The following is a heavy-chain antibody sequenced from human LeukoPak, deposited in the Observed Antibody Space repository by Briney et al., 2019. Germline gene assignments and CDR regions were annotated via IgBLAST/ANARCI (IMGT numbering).Heavy chain of an antibody. CDR2: IYYSGST. Sequence: SETLSLTCTVSGGSISSYYWSWIRQPPGKGLEWIGYIYYSGSTNYNPSLKSRVTISVDTSKNQFSLKLSSVTAADTAVYYCAREGSSSLMFDYWGQGTLVTVSS. CDR1: GGSISSYY. D-gene: IGHD6-6*01. V-gene: IGHV4-59*01. CDR3: AREGSSSLMFDY. J-gene: IGHJ4*02.